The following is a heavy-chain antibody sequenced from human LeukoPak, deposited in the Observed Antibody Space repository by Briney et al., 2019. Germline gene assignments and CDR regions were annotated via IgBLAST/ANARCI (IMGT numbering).Heavy chain of an antibody. CDR2: INPNSGGT. CDR3: AREIGPIQLHLWGSAFDY. D-gene: IGHD5-18*01. J-gene: IGHJ4*02. Sequence: GASVKVSCKASGYTFTSYGLSWVRQAPGQGLEWMGWINPNSGGTNYAQKFQGRVTMTRDTSTSTVYMELSSLRYEDTAVYYCAREIGPIQLHLWGSAFDYWGQGTLVTVSS. CDR1: GYTFTSYG. V-gene: IGHV1-18*01.